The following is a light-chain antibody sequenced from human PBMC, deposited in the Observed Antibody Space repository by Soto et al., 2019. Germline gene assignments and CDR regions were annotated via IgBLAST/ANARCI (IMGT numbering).Light chain of an antibody. Sequence: QSVLTQPPSASGSPGQSVTISCTGTSSDVGGYNYVSWYQQHPGKAPKLMIYEVSKRPSGVPDRFSGSKSGNTASLTISGLQTEDEADYYCYSFAGSTTFSYVFGPGTKVTVL. CDR1: SSDVGGYNY. CDR2: EVS. V-gene: IGLV2-8*01. J-gene: IGLJ1*01. CDR3: YSFAGSTTFSYV.